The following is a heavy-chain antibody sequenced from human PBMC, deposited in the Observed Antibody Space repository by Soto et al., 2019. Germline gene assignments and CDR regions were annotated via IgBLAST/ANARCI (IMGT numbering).Heavy chain of an antibody. V-gene: IGHV4-38-2*01. CDR2: IYHSGST. Sequence: SETLSLTCAVSGYSISSGYYWGWIRQPPGKGLEWIGSIYHSGSTYYNPSLKSRVTISVDTSKNQFSLKLRSVTAADTAMYYCARVKLAGRGSFHDWGQGTLVTVSS. J-gene: IGHJ4*02. CDR1: GYSISSGYY. D-gene: IGHD3-3*02. CDR3: ARVKLAGRGSFHD.